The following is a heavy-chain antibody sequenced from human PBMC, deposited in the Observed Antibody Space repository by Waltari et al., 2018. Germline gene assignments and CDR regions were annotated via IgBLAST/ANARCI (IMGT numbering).Heavy chain of an antibody. CDR2: IFDDGSNK. V-gene: IGHV3-30*18. Sequence: QVQLVESGGGVVQPGTSLRLSCAASGFTFSNYGMHWVRQCPGKGLEWVAVIFDDGSNKYYADSVKGRFTMSRDNSNNTLFLQMNNLRAEDTAMYFCAKSSGNYWGAFDIWGQGTMVTVSS. CDR3: AKSSGNYWGAFDI. J-gene: IGHJ3*02. CDR1: GFTFSNYG. D-gene: IGHD3-22*01.